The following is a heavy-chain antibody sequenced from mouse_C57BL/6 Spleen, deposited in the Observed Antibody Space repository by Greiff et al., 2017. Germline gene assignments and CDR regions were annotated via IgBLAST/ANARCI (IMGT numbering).Heavy chain of an antibody. V-gene: IGHV10-3*01. D-gene: IGHD1-1*01. J-gene: IGHJ2*01. CDR3: VREDYYGSSPYFDY. CDR1: GFTFNTYA. Sequence: EVQRVESGGGLVQPKGSLKLSCAASGFTFNTYAMHWVRQAPGKGLEWVARIRSKSSNYATYYADSVKDRFTISRDDSQSMLYLQMNNLKTEDTAMYYCVREDYYGSSPYFDYWGQGTTLTVSS. CDR2: IRSKSSNYAT.